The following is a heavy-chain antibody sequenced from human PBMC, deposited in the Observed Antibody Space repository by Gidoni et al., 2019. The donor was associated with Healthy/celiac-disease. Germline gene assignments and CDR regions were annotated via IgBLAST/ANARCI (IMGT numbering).Heavy chain of an antibody. V-gene: IGHV1-69*08. CDR1: GGTVRSYT. CDR3: ARGETGTGAYYGMDV. D-gene: IGHD1-7*01. CDR2: IIPILGRA. Sequence: QVQLVRSGAEVKTPGSSVKVSCKSSGGTVRSYTISWVRQATGQGLEWMGRIIPILGRANYAQKFQGRVTITADKSTSTAYMELSSLRSEDTAVYYCARGETGTGAYYGMDVWGQGTTVTVSS. J-gene: IGHJ6*02.